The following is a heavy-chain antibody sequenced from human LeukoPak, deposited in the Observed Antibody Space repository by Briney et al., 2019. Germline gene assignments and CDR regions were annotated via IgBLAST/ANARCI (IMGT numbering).Heavy chain of an antibody. D-gene: IGHD2-2*01. V-gene: IGHV1-18*01. J-gene: IGHJ4*02. CDR2: ISANNNNT. Sequence: ASVKVSCKASGYSFTTYGISWVRQAPGQGLEWMGWISANNNNTDNVQKLQGRVTMTTDASTSTAYMELRSLRSDDTAVYYCARALYHTFDYWGQGTLVTVSS. CDR3: ARALYHTFDY. CDR1: GYSFTTYG.